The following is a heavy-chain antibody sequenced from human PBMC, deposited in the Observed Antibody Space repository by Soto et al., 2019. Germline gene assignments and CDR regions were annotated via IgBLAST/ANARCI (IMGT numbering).Heavy chain of an antibody. CDR1: GYTFTDYF. Sequence: VEMVQSGAEVKKPWASVRVSCKASGYTFTDYFIHWVRQAPGQGLEWMGWINPNSGGTNYAQKFQGRVTMTRDTSITTVYLDLSRLRSDDTATYYCARDTKIPANAIHDGRWGQGTLVTVSS. D-gene: IGHD2-2*01. J-gene: IGHJ4*02. CDR2: INPNSGGT. CDR3: ARDTKIPANAIHDGR. V-gene: IGHV1-2*02.